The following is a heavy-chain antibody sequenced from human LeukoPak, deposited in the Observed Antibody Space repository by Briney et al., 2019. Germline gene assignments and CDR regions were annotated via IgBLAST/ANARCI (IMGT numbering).Heavy chain of an antibody. V-gene: IGHV4-34*01. D-gene: IGHD3-16*01. CDR1: GGSFSGYY. CDR3: ASGTTMGGAGVDP. Sequence: SETLSLTCAVSGGSFSGYYWSWIRQPPGKGPEWIGEINHSGSTNYNPSLKSRVTISVDTSKNQFSLKLSSVTAADTAVYYCASGTTMGGAGVDPWGQGTLVTVSS. CDR2: INHSGST. J-gene: IGHJ5*02.